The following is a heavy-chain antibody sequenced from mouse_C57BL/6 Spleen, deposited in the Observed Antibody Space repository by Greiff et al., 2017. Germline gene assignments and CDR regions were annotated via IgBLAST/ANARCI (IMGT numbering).Heavy chain of an antibody. D-gene: IGHD1-1*01. CDR3: ARGDDYRNYGDY. CDR2: INPGSGGT. J-gene: IGHJ3*01. CDR1: GYAFTNYL. V-gene: IGHV1-54*01. Sequence: QLQLKQPGAELVRPGPSVKLSCKASGYAFTNYLIAWVKQRPGQGLGWIGVINPGSGGTNSNEKFTGKATLTADTSSTTPYMQLSSLTSEDSAVYFCARGDDYRNYGDYWGQGTLVTVSA.